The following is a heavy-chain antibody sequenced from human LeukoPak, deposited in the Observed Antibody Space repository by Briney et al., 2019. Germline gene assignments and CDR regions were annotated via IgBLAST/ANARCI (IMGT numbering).Heavy chain of an antibody. CDR1: GFTFSNYC. Sequence: GSLRLSCAASGFTFSNYCMSWIRQPPGKGLEWIGEINHSGSTNYNPSLKSRVTISVDTSKNQFSLKLSSVTAADTAVYYCARGTALVVAATLYYYGMDVWGQGTTVTVSS. D-gene: IGHD2-15*01. CDR3: ARGTALVVAATLYYYGMDV. J-gene: IGHJ6*02. CDR2: INHSGST. V-gene: IGHV4-34*01.